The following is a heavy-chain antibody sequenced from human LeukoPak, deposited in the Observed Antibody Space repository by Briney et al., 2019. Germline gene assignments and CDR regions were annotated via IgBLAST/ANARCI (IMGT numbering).Heavy chain of an antibody. CDR3: ARGGYFDY. CDR2: INHSGST. V-gene: IGHV4-38-2*02. CDR1: GYSISSGYY. J-gene: IGHJ4*02. D-gene: IGHD1-26*01. Sequence: SETLSLTCTVSGYSISSGYYWGWIRQPPGKGLEWIGEINHSGSTNYNPSLKSRVTISVDTSKNQFSLKLSSVTAADTAVYYCARGGYFDYWGQGTLVTVSS.